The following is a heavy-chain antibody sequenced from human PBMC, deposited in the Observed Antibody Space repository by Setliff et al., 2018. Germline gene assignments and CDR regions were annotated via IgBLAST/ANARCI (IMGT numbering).Heavy chain of an antibody. J-gene: IGHJ6*03. CDR1: GGTFSSYA. Sequence: ASVKVSCKASGGTFSSYAISWVRQAPGQGLEWMGWISTYNGKTKYAEKVQGRVTMSTDTSTSTAYMELRSLRSDDTAVYFCARAGKYFDDTSGYYYDRDYYFYMDVWGKGTTVTVSS. V-gene: IGHV1-18*01. CDR3: ARAGKYFDDTSGYYYDRDYYFYMDV. D-gene: IGHD3-22*01. CDR2: ISTYNGKT.